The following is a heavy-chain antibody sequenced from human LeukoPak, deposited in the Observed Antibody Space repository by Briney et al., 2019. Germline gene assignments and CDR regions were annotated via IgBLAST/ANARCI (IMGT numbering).Heavy chain of an antibody. D-gene: IGHD3-10*01. CDR2: ISAYNGNT. V-gene: IGHV1-18*01. CDR3: ARSPMVRGVPHYFDY. Sequence: RASVKVSCKASGYTFTSYGISWVRQAPGQGLEWMGWISAYNGNTNCAQKFQGRVTMTRNTSISTAYMELSSLRSEDTAVYYCARSPMVRGVPHYFDYWGQGTLVTVSS. CDR1: GYTFTSYG. J-gene: IGHJ4*02.